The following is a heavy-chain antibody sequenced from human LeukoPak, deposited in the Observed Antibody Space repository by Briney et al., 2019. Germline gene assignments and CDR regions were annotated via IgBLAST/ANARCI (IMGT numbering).Heavy chain of an antibody. CDR1: GYSFTSHW. V-gene: IGHV5-51*01. CDR2: IYPGDSDT. D-gene: IGHD4-17*01. CDR3: ARHAYGDYYFDY. J-gene: IGHJ4*02. Sequence: GESLKISCKGSGYSFTSHWIGWVRQMPGKGPEWMGIIYPGDSDTRYSPSFQGQVTISADRSITTAYLEWSSLKASDTAMYYCARHAYGDYYFDYWGQGTLVTVSS.